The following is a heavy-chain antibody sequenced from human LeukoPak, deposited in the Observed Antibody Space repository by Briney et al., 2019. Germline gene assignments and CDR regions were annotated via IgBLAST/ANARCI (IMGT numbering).Heavy chain of an antibody. CDR3: ARHTGYDAFDI. J-gene: IGHJ3*02. CDR1: GGSISSYY. V-gene: IGHV4-59*08. CDR2: IYYSGST. D-gene: IGHD2-15*01. Sequence: KSSETLSLTCTVSGGSISSYYWSWIRQPPGKGLEWIGYIYYSGSTNYNPSLKSRVTISVDTSKNQFSLKLSSVTAADMAVYYCARHTGYDAFDIWGQGTMVTVSS.